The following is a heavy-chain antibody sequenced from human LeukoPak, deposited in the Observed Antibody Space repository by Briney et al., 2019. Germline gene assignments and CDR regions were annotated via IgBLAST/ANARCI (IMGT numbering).Heavy chain of an antibody. CDR3: AREPVYDILTDYNYFDY. J-gene: IGHJ4*02. CDR1: GGSFSGYY. Sequence: PSETLSLTCAVYGGSFSGYYWSWIRQPPGKGLEWIGEINHSGSTNYNPSLKSRVTISVDTSKNQFSLKLSSVTAADTAVYYCAREPVYDILTDYNYFDYWGQGTLVTVSS. V-gene: IGHV4-34*01. D-gene: IGHD3-9*01. CDR2: INHSGST.